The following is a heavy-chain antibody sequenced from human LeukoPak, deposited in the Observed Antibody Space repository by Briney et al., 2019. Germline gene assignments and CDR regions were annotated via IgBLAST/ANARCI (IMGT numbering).Heavy chain of an antibody. CDR1: CYTLQNYG. CDR2: ISVYNGNT. V-gene: IGHV1-18*01. Sequence: ASVKVSCKASCYTLQNYGISWVRQAPGQGLEWMGWISVYNGNTNYAQKVQGRVTMTTDTSTSTAYMELRSLISDDSAVYYCARGRIAARPYYYGMDVWGQGTTVTVSS. J-gene: IGHJ6*02. CDR3: ARGRIAARPYYYGMDV. D-gene: IGHD6-6*01.